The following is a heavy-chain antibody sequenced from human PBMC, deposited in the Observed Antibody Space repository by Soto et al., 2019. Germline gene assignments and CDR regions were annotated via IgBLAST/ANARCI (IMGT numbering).Heavy chain of an antibody. CDR3: ARRRTPDY. J-gene: IGHJ4*02. CDR2: IYYSGRT. Sequence: QVQLQESGPGLVKPSETLSLTCTVSGGSISSYYWSWIRQPPGKGLEWIGYIYYSGRTNYNPSLKSRVTISVDTSKNQFSLKLSSVTAADTAVYYCARRRTPDYWGQGTLVTVSS. CDR1: GGSISSYY. V-gene: IGHV4-59*01.